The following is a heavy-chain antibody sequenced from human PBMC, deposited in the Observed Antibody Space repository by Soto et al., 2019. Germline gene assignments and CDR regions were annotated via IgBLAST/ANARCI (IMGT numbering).Heavy chain of an antibody. J-gene: IGHJ5*01. CDR1: GYTFINYA. CDR2: INPGTDNT. D-gene: IGHD3-3*01. CDR3: VRDRYVFWSDYYRDDLFDF. Sequence: ASVKVSCKTSGYTFINYAIHWVRQAPGQRIEWMGWINPGTDNTKYSQKFQGRVTITRDTSASTAYMELSGLRSEDTAVYYCVRDRYVFWSDYYRDDLFDFPGQRTLVT. V-gene: IGHV1-3*01.